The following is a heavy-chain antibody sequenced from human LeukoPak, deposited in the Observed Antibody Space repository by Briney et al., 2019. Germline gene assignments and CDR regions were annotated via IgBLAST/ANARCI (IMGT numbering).Heavy chain of an antibody. CDR2: ITPDGSEK. J-gene: IGHJ4*02. CDR3: AKFLGATGSFDY. CDR1: GIIFSDHW. Sequence: PGGSLRVSCVASGIIFSDHWTSWVRQAPGKGLEWLANITPDGSEKSYVDSVKGRFTISRDNAKNSVYLQMSSLRAEDTAAYYCAKFLGATGSFDYWGQGTLVTVSS. D-gene: IGHD1-26*01. V-gene: IGHV3-7*03.